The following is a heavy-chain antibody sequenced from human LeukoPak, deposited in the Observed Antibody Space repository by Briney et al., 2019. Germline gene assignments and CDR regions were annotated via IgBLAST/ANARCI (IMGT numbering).Heavy chain of an antibody. D-gene: IGHD6-6*01. Sequence: ASVKVSCKASGGTFSSYAISWVRQAPGQGLEWMGGIIPIFGTANYAQKFQGRVTITADESTSTAYMELSSLRSEDTAVYYCAREGQLVPRTWFDPWGQGTLVTVSS. CDR1: GGTFSSYA. V-gene: IGHV1-69*13. J-gene: IGHJ5*02. CDR2: IIPIFGTA. CDR3: AREGQLVPRTWFDP.